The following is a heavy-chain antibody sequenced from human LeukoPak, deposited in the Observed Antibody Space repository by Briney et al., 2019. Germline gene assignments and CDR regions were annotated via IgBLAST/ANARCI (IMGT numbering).Heavy chain of an antibody. CDR3: AKDYRGSFTD. CDR1: GFTVRTYA. CDR2: IDIGGGTT. J-gene: IGHJ4*02. V-gene: IGHV3-23*01. D-gene: IGHD3-16*01. Sequence: GGSLRLSCTASGFTVRTYAMSWVRQAPGMGLQLVSSIDIGGGTTYSADSVKGRFTISRDNSKNTLYLQMDSLRAEDTAVYFCAKDYRGSFTDWGQGTLVAVSS.